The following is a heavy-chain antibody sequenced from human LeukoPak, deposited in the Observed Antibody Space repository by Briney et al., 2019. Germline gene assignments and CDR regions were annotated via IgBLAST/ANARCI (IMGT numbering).Heavy chain of an antibody. Sequence: KPGGSLRLSCAASGFTFSNAWMSWVRQAPGKGLEWVSSVRSETDGGTTDYATPVQGRFTISRDDSKNTLYLQMNSLETDDTAVYYCTTLSYAAAPTWGQGTLVTVSS. CDR3: TTLSYAAAPT. J-gene: IGHJ5*02. CDR2: VRSETDGGTT. V-gene: IGHV3-15*01. CDR1: GFTFSNAW. D-gene: IGHD2-2*01.